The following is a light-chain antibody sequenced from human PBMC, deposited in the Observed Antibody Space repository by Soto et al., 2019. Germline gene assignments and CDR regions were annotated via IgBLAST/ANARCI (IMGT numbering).Light chain of an antibody. Sequence: SYELAQAPSVSVAPGQTARITCGGDNIGSKSVHWYQQKPGQAPVLVIYDDSDRPSGIPERFSGSNSGTTATLTITRVEAGDEADFYCQVWDTVTDHWVFGGGTKLTVL. CDR2: DDS. CDR1: NIGSKS. J-gene: IGLJ3*02. V-gene: IGLV3-21*02. CDR3: QVWDTVTDHWV.